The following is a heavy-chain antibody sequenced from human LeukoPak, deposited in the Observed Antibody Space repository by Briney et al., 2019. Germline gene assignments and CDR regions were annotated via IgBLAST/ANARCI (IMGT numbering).Heavy chain of an antibody. D-gene: IGHD1-1*01. CDR1: GFPFSSYS. V-gene: IGHV3-48*01. CDR3: VRVKGTYFDF. CDR2: ISASGSNI. J-gene: IGHJ4*02. Sequence: GGSLRLSCAVSGFPFSSYSMNWVRQAPGKGLEWVSYISASGSNIYYLDAVKGRFTVSRDSAMNSLFLQMDRPRAEDTAIYYCVRVKGTYFDFWGQGTLVTVSS.